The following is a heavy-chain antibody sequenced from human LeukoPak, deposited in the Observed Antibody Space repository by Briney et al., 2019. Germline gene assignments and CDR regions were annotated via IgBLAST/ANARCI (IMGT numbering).Heavy chain of an antibody. V-gene: IGHV4-30-2*01. CDR2: IYHSGST. J-gene: IGHJ4*02. CDR1: GGSISSGGYS. D-gene: IGHD3-10*01. Sequence: SETLSLTCAVSGGSISSGGYSWSWIRQPPGKGLEWIGYIYHSGSTYYNPSLKSRVTISVDRSKNQFSLKLSSVTAADTAVYYCASFTLLWFGEQSNFDYWGQGTLVTVSS. CDR3: ASFTLLWFGEQSNFDY.